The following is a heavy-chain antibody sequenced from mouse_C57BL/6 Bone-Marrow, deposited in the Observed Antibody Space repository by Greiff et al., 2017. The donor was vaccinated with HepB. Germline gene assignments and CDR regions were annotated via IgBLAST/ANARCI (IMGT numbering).Heavy chain of an antibody. D-gene: IGHD2-3*01. CDR1: GYSITSGYY. V-gene: IGHV3-6*01. CDR2: ISYDGSN. J-gene: IGHJ3*01. Sequence: EVKLMESGPGLVKPSQSLSLTCSVTGYSITSGYYWNWIRQFPGNKLEWMGYISYDGSNNYNPSLKNRISITRDTSKNQFFLKLNSVTTEDTATYYCAREWLLPFAYWGQGTLVTVSA. CDR3: AREWLLPFAY.